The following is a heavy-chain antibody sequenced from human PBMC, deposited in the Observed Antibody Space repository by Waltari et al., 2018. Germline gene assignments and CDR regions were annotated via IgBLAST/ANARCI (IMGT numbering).Heavy chain of an antibody. D-gene: IGHD3-10*01. J-gene: IGHJ4*02. CDR1: GGSFSGYY. V-gene: IGHV4-34*01. CDR3: AKTPHITMVRGVIGGAARWFDY. CDR2: INHSGST. Sequence: QVQLQQWGAGLLKPSETLSLTCAVYGGSFSGYYWSWIRQPPGKGLEWIGEINHSGSTNYNPSLKSRVTISVDTSKNQFSLKLSSVTAADTAVYYCAKTPHITMVRGVIGGAARWFDYWGQGTLVTVSS.